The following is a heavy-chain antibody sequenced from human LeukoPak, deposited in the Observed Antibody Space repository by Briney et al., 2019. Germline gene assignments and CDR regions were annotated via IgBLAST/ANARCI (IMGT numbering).Heavy chain of an antibody. CDR1: GFTFDDYG. D-gene: IGHD2-21*02. CDR2: INWNGGST. Sequence: GGSLRLSCAASGFTFDDYGMSWVRQAPGKGLEWVSGINWNGGSTGYADSVKGRFTISRDNAKNSLYLQMNSLRAEDTALYYCARDLGIAYCGGDCYNWGSFDYWGQGTLVTVSS. J-gene: IGHJ4*02. CDR3: ARDLGIAYCGGDCYNWGSFDY. V-gene: IGHV3-20*04.